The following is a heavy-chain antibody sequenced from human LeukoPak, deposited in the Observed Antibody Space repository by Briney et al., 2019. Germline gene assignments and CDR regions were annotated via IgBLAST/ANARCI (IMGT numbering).Heavy chain of an antibody. V-gene: IGHV4-59*01. CDR1: GGSISSYY. CDR2: IYYSGST. Sequence: SETLSLTCTVSGGSISSYYWSWIRQPPGKGLEWIGYIYYSGSTNYNPSLKSRVTISVDTSKNQFSLKLSSVTAADTAVYYCARVKVDCSSTSCYAYYYYYMDVWGKGTTVTVSS. D-gene: IGHD2-2*01. CDR3: ARVKVDCSSTSCYAYYYYYMDV. J-gene: IGHJ6*03.